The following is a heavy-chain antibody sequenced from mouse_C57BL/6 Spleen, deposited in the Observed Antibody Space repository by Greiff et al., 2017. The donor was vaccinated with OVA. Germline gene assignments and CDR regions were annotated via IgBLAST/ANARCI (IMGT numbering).Heavy chain of an antibody. D-gene: IGHD1-1*01. CDR2: IYPGNSDT. CDR1: GYTFTSYW. CDR3: TRSVTTVKDYFDY. J-gene: IGHJ2*01. Sequence: EVQLQQSGTVLARPGASVKMSCKTSGYTFTSYWMHWVKQRPGQGLEWIGAIYPGNSDTSYNQKFKGKAKLTAVTSASTAYMELSSLTHEDSAVYYCTRSVTTVKDYFDYWGQGTTLTVSS. V-gene: IGHV1-5*01.